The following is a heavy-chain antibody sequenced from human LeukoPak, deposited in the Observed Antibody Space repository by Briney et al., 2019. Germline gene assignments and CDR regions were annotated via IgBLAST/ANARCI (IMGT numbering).Heavy chain of an antibody. V-gene: IGHV1-46*01. Sequence: ASVKVSCRASGYTFTSYYMHWVRQAPGQGVERMGIINPSGGSTSYAQKFQGRVTMTRDMSTGTVYMDLISLRSEDTAVYYCARGRAELRYFDWSKDRDAFDIWGQGTMVTVSS. CDR1: GYTFTSYY. CDR2: INPSGGST. CDR3: ARGRAELRYFDWSKDRDAFDI. D-gene: IGHD3-9*01. J-gene: IGHJ3*02.